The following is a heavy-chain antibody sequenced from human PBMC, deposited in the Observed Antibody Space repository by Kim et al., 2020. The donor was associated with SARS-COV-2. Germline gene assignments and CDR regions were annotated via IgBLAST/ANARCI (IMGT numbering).Heavy chain of an antibody. V-gene: IGHV1-2*02. J-gene: IGHJ4*02. D-gene: IGHD1-1*01. Sequence: SGGKNHAQKVKGRVTMTRDTSISKAYMELSRLRSDDTAVYYCARDYKAGYWGQGTLVTVSS. CDR2: SGGK. CDR3: ARDYKAGY.